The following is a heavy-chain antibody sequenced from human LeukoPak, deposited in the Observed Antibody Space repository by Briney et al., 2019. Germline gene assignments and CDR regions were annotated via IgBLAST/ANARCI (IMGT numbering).Heavy chain of an antibody. CDR3: ARGQGAL. CDR2: IKQDGCEK. D-gene: IGHD4/OR15-4a*01. Sequence: GGSLRLSCAASGVTFSSSWMSWVRQAPGRGLECVANIKQDGCEKYYVDSVKGRFTISRDNATKTLYLQMNSLRAEDTAVYYCARGQGALWAQGTLVTVSS. J-gene: IGHJ4*02. V-gene: IGHV3-7*04. CDR1: GVTFSSSW.